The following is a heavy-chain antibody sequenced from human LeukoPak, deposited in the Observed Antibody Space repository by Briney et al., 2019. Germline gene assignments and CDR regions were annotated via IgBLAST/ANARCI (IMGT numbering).Heavy chain of an antibody. CDR2: INHSGST. J-gene: IGHJ3*02. V-gene: IGHV4-34*01. CDR3: ARHTPPDHDYGDFVHLDAFDI. CDR1: GGSFSGYY. Sequence: SETLSLTCAVYGGSFSGYYWSWIRQPPGKGLEWIGEINHSGSTNYNPSLKSRVTISVDTSKNQFSLKLSSVTAADTAVYYCARHTPPDHDYGDFVHLDAFDIWGQGTMVTVSS. D-gene: IGHD4-17*01.